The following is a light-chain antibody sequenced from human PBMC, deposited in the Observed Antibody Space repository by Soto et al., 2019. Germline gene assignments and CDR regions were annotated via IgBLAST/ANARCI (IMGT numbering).Light chain of an antibody. CDR3: AAWDDRLSGLV. J-gene: IGLJ2*01. Sequence: QSALTQPASVSGSPGQSITISCTGTVGLVSWYQQHPGKVPKLIIYDDTKRPSGVSSRFSGSKSGNTASLTISGLQTEDEADYYCAAWDDRLSGLVFGRGTQLTVL. CDR2: DDT. CDR1: VGL. V-gene: IGLV2-23*01.